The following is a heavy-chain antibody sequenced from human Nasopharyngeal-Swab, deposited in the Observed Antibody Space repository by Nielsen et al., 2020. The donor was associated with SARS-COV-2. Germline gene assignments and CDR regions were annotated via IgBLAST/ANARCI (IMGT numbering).Heavy chain of an antibody. CDR3: ARLTYSSGWCFDY. V-gene: IGHV5-51*01. Sequence: GESLKISCKGSGYSFTSFWIGWVRQMPGTGLEWVGIIYPGDCDTRYSPSFQGQVTISADKSISTAYLQWSSLKASDTAMYYCARLTYSSGWCFDYWGQGTLVTVSS. J-gene: IGHJ4*02. D-gene: IGHD6-19*01. CDR1: GYSFTSFW. CDR2: IYPGDCDT.